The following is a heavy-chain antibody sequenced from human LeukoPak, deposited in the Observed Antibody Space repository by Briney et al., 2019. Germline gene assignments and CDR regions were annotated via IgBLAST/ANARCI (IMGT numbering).Heavy chain of an antibody. V-gene: IGHV3-23*01. Sequence: PGGSLRLSCAASGFTFSSYAMSWVRQAPGKGLEWVSAISGSGGSTYYADSVKGRFTISRDNSKNSLYLQMNSLRAEDTALYYCAKDTHYDFWSGPNWFDPWGQGTLVTVSS. CDR1: GFTFSSYA. D-gene: IGHD3-3*01. CDR2: ISGSGGST. J-gene: IGHJ5*02. CDR3: AKDTHYDFWSGPNWFDP.